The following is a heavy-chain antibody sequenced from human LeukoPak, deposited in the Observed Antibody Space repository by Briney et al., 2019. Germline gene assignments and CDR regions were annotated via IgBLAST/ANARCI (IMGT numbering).Heavy chain of an antibody. CDR3: ARAAPHYYDSSGLDAFDT. CDR2: IKQDGSEK. Sequence: GGSLRLSCAASEFSGFTFSHAWMSWVRQAPGKGLEWVANIKQDGSEKYYVDSVKGRFTISRDNAKNSLYLQMNSLRAEDTAVYYCARAAPHYYDSSGLDAFDTWGPGTMVTVSS. J-gene: IGHJ3*02. CDR1: EFSGFTFSHAW. V-gene: IGHV3-7*01. D-gene: IGHD3-22*01.